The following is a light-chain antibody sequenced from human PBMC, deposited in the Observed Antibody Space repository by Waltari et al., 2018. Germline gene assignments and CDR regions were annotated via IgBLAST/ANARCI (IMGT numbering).Light chain of an antibody. CDR3: ATWDDSLSGWV. V-gene: IGLV1-47*01. J-gene: IGLJ3*02. CDR2: RNN. Sequence: QSVLTQLPSASGTPGQGVTISCSGSSSNIGDNYVYWYQQFPGTSPKPLIHRNNKGAEGVPGRFSGSKSGTSAFLVISGLRSEDDADYHCATWDDSLSGWVFGGGTKVTVL. CDR1: SSNIGDNY.